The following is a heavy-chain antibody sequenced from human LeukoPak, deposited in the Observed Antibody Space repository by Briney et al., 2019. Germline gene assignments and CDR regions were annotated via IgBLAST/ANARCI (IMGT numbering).Heavy chain of an antibody. V-gene: IGHV4-39*01. Sequence: KPSETLSLTCTVSGGSISSSSYSWGWIRQPPGKGLEWIGSIYYSGSAYYNPSLKSRLTISVDTSKNQFSLKLSSVTAADTAVYYCARHYYDSSGYYLNYWGQGTLVTVSS. J-gene: IGHJ4*02. CDR3: ARHYYDSSGYYLNY. D-gene: IGHD3-22*01. CDR2: IYYSGSA. CDR1: GGSISSSSYS.